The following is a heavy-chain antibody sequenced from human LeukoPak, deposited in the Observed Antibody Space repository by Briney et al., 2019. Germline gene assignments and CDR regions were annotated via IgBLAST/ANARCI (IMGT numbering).Heavy chain of an antibody. CDR3: AADEDGYSGYDY. CDR2: IVVGSGNT. J-gene: IGHJ4*02. CDR1: GFTFTSSA. V-gene: IGHV1-58*01. Sequence: SVKVSCTASGFTFTSSAVQWVRQARGQRLEWIGWIVVGSGNTNYAQKFQERVTITRDMSTSTAYMELSSLRSEDTAVYYCAADEDGYSGYDYWGQGTLVTVSS. D-gene: IGHD5-12*01.